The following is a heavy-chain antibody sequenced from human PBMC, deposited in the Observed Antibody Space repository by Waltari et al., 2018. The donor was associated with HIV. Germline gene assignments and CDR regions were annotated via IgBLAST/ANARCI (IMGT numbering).Heavy chain of an antibody. CDR2: VYYSGSA. J-gene: IGHJ5*02. V-gene: IGHV4-39*01. CDR1: GASITNTNYY. D-gene: IGHD6-13*01. Sequence: QLQLQESGPGLVKPSETLSLTCTVSGASITNTNYYWGWIRQPPGKGLEWIGSVYYSGSAYYNPSLQSRVTVSVDTSKNQFSLKVNSVTATDTAIYYCARRAGGSSWYVGWFDPWGPGTLVIVSS. CDR3: ARRAGGSSWYVGWFDP.